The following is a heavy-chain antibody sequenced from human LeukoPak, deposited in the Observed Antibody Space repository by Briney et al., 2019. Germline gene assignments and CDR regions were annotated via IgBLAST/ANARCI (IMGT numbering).Heavy chain of an antibody. Sequence: PSETLSLTCTVSGGPISSSSYYWGWIRQPPGKGLEWIGSIYYSGSTYYNPSLKSRVTISVDTSKNQLSLKLSSVTAADTAVYYCASARTSSRSWFTFDYWGQGILVTVSS. V-gene: IGHV4-39*01. CDR2: IYYSGST. D-gene: IGHD6-13*01. J-gene: IGHJ4*02. CDR1: GGPISSSSYY. CDR3: ASARTSSRSWFTFDY.